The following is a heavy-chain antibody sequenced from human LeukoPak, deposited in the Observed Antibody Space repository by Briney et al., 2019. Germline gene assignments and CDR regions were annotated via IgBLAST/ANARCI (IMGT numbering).Heavy chain of an antibody. CDR1: GFTFDDYA. CDR3: ATLGIAVAGTDY. D-gene: IGHD6-19*01. V-gene: IGHV3-9*01. CDR2: ISWNSGSI. J-gene: IGHJ4*02. Sequence: PGGSLRLSCAASGFTFDDYAMHWVRQAPGKGLEWVSGISWNSGSIGYADSVKGRFTISRDNAKNSLYLQMNSLRAEDTALYYSATLGIAVAGTDYWGQGTLVTVSS.